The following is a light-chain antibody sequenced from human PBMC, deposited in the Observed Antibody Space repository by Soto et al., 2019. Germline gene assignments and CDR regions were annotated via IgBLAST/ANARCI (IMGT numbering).Light chain of an antibody. CDR2: AAS. CDR1: EDIRSW. Sequence: EIPLTQAQSSLSAAVGDSVTITCRASEDIRSWLGWYQQKPGEAPKLLIFAASSLQSGVPSRVSGRRFGTHFTLIIPDLQPEDFATYYCQRANNYPPWTFGQGNKVEFK. V-gene: IGKV1-12*01. J-gene: IGKJ1*01. CDR3: QRANNYPPWT.